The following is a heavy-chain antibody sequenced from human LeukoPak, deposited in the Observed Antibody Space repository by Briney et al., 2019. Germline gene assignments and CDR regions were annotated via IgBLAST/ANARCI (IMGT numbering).Heavy chain of an antibody. CDR2: INPRDGST. Sequence: GPSVNVSCKSSGHTLNNHFIHWVRQAPGQGLEWMGMINPRDGSTRTLPRFQGRLTMTRDTSTSTLYMGLSSLRSEDTATYFCARGADQEFDFWGQGTLVTVSS. CDR1: GHTLNNHF. J-gene: IGHJ4*02. CDR3: ARGADQEFDF. V-gene: IGHV1-46*02.